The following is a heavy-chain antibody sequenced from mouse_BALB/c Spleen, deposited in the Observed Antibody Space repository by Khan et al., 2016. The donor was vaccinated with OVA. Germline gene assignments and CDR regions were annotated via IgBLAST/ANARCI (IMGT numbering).Heavy chain of an antibody. CDR1: GYTFTSYT. CDR2: INPSNGYT. Sequence: QVQLQQSGAELARPGASVKMSCKASGYTFTSYTIHWIKLRPGQGLEWIGFINPSNGYTNYNQKFKDKATLTADKSSTTLYMQLVSLTSGDSAVYNCVRDGAYHRNDGWFAYWGQGTLVTVSA. J-gene: IGHJ3*01. D-gene: IGHD2-14*01. CDR3: VRDGAYHRNDGWFAY. V-gene: IGHV1-4*01.